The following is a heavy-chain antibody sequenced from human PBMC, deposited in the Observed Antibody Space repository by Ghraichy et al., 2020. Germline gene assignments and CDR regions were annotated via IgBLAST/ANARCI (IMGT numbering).Heavy chain of an antibody. Sequence: SQTLSLTCTVSGGSVSSGSYYWSWIRQPPGKGLEWIGYIYYSGSTNYNPSLKRRVTISVDTSKNQFSLKLSSVTAADTAVYYCARDIALEWGQGTLVTVSS. V-gene: IGHV4-61*01. D-gene: IGHD6-13*01. CDR1: GGSVSSGSYY. CDR3: ARDIALE. J-gene: IGHJ4*02. CDR2: IYYSGST.